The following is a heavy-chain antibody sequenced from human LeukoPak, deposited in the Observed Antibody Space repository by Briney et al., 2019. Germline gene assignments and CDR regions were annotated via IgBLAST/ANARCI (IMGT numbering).Heavy chain of an antibody. D-gene: IGHD3-10*02. J-gene: IGHJ5*02. CDR2: INPKSGGT. CDR1: GYTFTGYY. V-gene: IGHV1-2*02. Sequence: ASVKVSCKASGYTFTGYYMYWVRQAPGQGLEWMGWINPKSGGTNYAQKFQGRVTMTRDTSISTAYMELSRLRSDDTAVYYCARGLLRSQLDWFDPWGQGTLVTVSS. CDR3: ARGLLRSQLDWFDP.